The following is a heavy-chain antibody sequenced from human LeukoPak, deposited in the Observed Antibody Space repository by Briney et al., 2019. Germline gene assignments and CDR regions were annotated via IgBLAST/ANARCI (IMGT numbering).Heavy chain of an antibody. V-gene: IGHV1-2*02. CDR2: INPNSGGT. J-gene: IGHJ6*02. CDR1: GCTFTDYY. D-gene: IGHD1-1*01. CDR3: ARAERMDV. Sequence: GASVKVSCKASGCTFTDYYMHWVRQAPGQGLEWMGWINPNSGGTDYAQRFQGRVTMTRDTSISTAYMELSRLRSDDTAIYYCARAERMDVWGQGTTVTVSS.